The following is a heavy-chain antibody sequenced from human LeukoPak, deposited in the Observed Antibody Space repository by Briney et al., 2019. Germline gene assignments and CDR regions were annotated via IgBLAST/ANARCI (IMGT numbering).Heavy chain of an antibody. Sequence: GGSLRLSCAASGFTFSRYAMSWVRQAPGKGLEWVSVISDSGGSTHYADSVKGRFTISRDNSKNTLYLQMNSLRADDTAVYYCARVGSSTSWIRARSWFDPWGQGTLVTVSS. CDR3: ARVGSSTSWIRARSWFDP. V-gene: IGHV3-23*01. CDR1: GFTFSRYA. CDR2: ISDSGGST. D-gene: IGHD2-2*01. J-gene: IGHJ5*02.